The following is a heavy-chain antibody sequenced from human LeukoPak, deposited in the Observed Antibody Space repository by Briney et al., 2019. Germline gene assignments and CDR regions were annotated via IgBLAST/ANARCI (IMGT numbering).Heavy chain of an antibody. CDR2: IGGSGGST. J-gene: IGHJ4*02. Sequence: GGSLRLSCAASGFTFSSYAMSWVRQAPGKGLEWVSSIGGSGGSTYYADSVKGRFTISRDNSKNTLYLQMNSLRAGDTAVYYCAKVETAAAATLRGFDYWGQGTLVTVSS. D-gene: IGHD6-13*01. CDR3: AKVETAAAATLRGFDY. CDR1: GFTFSSYA. V-gene: IGHV3-23*01.